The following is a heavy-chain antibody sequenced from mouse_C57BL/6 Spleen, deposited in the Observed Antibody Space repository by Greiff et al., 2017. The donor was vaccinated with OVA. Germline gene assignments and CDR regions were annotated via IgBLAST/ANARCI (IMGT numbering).Heavy chain of an antibody. CDR2: ISDGGSYT. CDR3: ARDRGNYAVFYAMDY. D-gene: IGHD2-1*01. J-gene: IGHJ4*01. Sequence: EVMLVESGGGLVKPGGSLKLSCAASGFTFSSYAMSWVRQTPDKRLEWVATISDGGSYTYYPDNVKGRFTISRDNAKNNLYLQMSHLKSEDTAMYYCARDRGNYAVFYAMDYWGQGTSVTVSS. CDR1: GFTFSSYA. V-gene: IGHV5-4*01.